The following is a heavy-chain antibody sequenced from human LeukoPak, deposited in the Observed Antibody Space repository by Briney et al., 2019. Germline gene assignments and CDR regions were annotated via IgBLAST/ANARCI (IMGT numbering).Heavy chain of an antibody. Sequence: ASVKVSCKVSGYTFSNYDINWVRQATGQGLEWMAWMNPSSGNTAYAQKFQGRVTLTRDTSIDTAYMELSSLRSEDTAVYYCARGPSGHRSDFDYWGQGTLVTVSS. V-gene: IGHV1-8*02. J-gene: IGHJ4*02. CDR3: ARGPSGHRSDFDY. CDR1: GYTFSNYD. CDR2: MNPSSGNT. D-gene: IGHD1-1*01.